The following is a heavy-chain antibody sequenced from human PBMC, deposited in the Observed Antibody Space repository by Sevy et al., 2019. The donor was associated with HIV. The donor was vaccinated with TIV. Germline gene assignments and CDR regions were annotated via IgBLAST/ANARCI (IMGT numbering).Heavy chain of an antibody. CDR1: GYTFSSYG. CDR2: ISDYNGYT. J-gene: IGHJ6*02. D-gene: IGHD3-10*01. Sequence: ASVKVSCKASGYTFSSYGISWVRQALGQGLEWMGWISDYNGYTNYAHKFQGRVTMSTETSTRTAYMELGSLRSDDTAVYFCAREGYYYRSGTYRPPNYYGMDVWGQGTAVTVSS. V-gene: IGHV1-18*01. CDR3: AREGYYYRSGTYRPPNYYGMDV.